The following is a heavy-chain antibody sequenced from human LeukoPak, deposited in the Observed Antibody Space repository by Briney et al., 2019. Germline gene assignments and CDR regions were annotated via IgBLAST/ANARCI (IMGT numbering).Heavy chain of an antibody. V-gene: IGHV4-39*07. CDR1: GGSISSSSYY. J-gene: IGHJ6*02. CDR2: INHSGST. Sequence: PSETLSLTCTVSGGSISSSSYYWSWIRQPPGKGLEWIGEINHSGSTNYNPSLKSRVTISVDTSKNQFSLKLSSVTAADTAMYYCARDHASYGLDVWGQGTTVTASS. CDR3: ARDHASYGLDV.